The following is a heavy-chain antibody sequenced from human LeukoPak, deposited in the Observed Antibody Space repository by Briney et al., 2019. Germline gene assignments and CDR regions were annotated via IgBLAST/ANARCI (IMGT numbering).Heavy chain of an antibody. Sequence: PSETLSLTCTVSGGSISSGGYYWSWIRQPPGKGLEWIGYIYHSGSTYYNPSLKSRVTISVDRSKNQFSLKLSSVTAADTAVYYCARAPFACSSTSCYSAYKDNWFDPWGQGTLVTVSS. J-gene: IGHJ5*02. D-gene: IGHD2-2*01. CDR3: ARAPFACSSTSCYSAYKDNWFDP. CDR2: IYHSGST. V-gene: IGHV4-30-2*01. CDR1: GGSISSGGYY.